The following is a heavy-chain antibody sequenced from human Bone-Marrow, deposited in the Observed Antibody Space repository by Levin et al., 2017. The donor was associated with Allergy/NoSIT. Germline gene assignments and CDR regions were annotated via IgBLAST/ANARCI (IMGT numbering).Heavy chain of an antibody. D-gene: IGHD5-18*01. CDR1: GFTFDDYA. V-gene: IGHV3-9*01. Sequence: LSLTCAASGFTFDDYAMHWVRQAPGKGLEWVSGISWNSGSIGYADSVKGRFTISRDNAKNSLYLQMNSLRAEDTALYYCAKDSRYSYGYYFDYWGQGTLVTVSS. CDR3: AKDSRYSYGYYFDY. J-gene: IGHJ4*02. CDR2: ISWNSGSI.